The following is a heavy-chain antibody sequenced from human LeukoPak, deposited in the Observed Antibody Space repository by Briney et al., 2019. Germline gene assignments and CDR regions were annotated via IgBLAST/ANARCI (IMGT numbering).Heavy chain of an antibody. CDR2: ISAYNGNT. J-gene: IGHJ4*02. Sequence: ASVKVSCKASGYTFTSYGISWVRQAPGQGLEWMGWISAYNGNTNYAQKLQGRVTMTTDTSTSTAYMELRSLRSDDTAVYYCARDQAPGSYDTTFDYWGQGTLVTVSS. CDR3: ARDQAPGSYDTTFDY. CDR1: GYTFTSYG. V-gene: IGHV1-18*01. D-gene: IGHD1-26*01.